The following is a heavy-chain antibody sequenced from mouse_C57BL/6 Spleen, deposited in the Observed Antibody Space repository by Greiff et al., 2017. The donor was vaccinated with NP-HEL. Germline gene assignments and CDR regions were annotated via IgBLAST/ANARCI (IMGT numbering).Heavy chain of an antibody. CDR1: GYAFSSSW. CDR2: IYPGDGDT. D-gene: IGHD1-1*01. Sequence: VKLMESGPELVKPGASVKISCKASGYAFSSSWMNWVKQRPGKGLEWIGRIYPGDGDTNYNGKFKGKATLTADKSSSTAYMQLSSLTSEDSAVYFCATYYYGSKGLDYWGQGTTLTVSS. V-gene: IGHV1-82*01. J-gene: IGHJ2*01. CDR3: ATYYYGSKGLDY.